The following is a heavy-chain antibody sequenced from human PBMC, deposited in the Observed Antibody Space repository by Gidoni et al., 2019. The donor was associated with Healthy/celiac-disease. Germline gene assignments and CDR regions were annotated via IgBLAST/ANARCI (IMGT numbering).Heavy chain of an antibody. J-gene: IGHJ6*02. V-gene: IGHV4-34*01. CDR2: INHSGST. CDR3: ARGSIYYDSSGPLGMDV. Sequence: QVQLQQWGAGLLKPSETLSLTCAVYGGSFSGYYWRWIRQPPGMGLDWIGEINHSGSTNYTPSRKSRVTRSVDTSKNQFSLKLSSVTAADTAVYYCARGSIYYDSSGPLGMDVWGQGTTVTVSS. D-gene: IGHD3-22*01. CDR1: GGSFSGYY.